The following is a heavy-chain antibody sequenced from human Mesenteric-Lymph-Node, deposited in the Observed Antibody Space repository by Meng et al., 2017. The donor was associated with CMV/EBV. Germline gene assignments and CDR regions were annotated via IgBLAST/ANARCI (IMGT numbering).Heavy chain of an antibody. V-gene: IGHV1-69*01. CDR3: ARARVNYYGSGSYGWFDP. D-gene: IGHD3-10*01. Sequence: FSSYAISWVRQAPGQGLEWIGGIIPIFGTANYAQKFHGRVTITADDSTSTAYMELSSLRSEDTAVYYCARARVNYYGSGSYGWFDPWGQGTLVTVSS. CDR1: FSSYA. J-gene: IGHJ5*02. CDR2: IIPIFGTA.